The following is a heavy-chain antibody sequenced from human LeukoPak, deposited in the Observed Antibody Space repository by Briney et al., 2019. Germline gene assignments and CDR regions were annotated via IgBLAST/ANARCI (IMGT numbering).Heavy chain of an antibody. CDR1: GFTFSSYV. V-gene: IGHV3-23*01. D-gene: IGHD1-26*01. J-gene: IGHJ4*02. CDR3: AKGLVGAPRGFDY. CDR2: ISGSGGST. Sequence: GGSLRLSCAASGFTFSSYVMSWVRQAPGKGLEWVSLISGSGGSTYYTDSVKGRFTISRDNSKNTLHLQMSSLRAEDTAVYYCAKGLVGAPRGFDYWGQGTLVTVSS.